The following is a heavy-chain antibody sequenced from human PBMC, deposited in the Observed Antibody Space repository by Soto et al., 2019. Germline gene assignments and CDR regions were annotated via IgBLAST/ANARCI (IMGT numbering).Heavy chain of an antibody. D-gene: IGHD3-10*01. Sequence: GASVKVSCKASGYTFTSYGISWVRQAPGQGLEWMGWISAYNGNTNYAQKLQGRVTMTTDTSTSTAYMELRSLRSDDTAVYYCARDYYGGPLHPYYFDYCGQGTLVTVSS. CDR2: ISAYNGNT. V-gene: IGHV1-18*01. J-gene: IGHJ4*02. CDR1: GYTFTSYG. CDR3: ARDYYGGPLHPYYFDY.